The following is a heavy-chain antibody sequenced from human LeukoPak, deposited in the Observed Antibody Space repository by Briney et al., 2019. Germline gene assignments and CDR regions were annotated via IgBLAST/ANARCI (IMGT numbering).Heavy chain of an antibody. CDR3: ASVRDYDILTGYYTGTYYFDY. V-gene: IGHV3-7*01. CDR2: IKEDGSEK. J-gene: IGHJ4*02. CDR1: GFTFSGYW. Sequence: QTGGSLRLSCAASGFTFSGYWMSWVRQAPGKGPECVANIKEDGSEKYYVDSVKGRFTISRDNAENSLFLQMNSLRAEDTAVYYCASVRDYDILTGYYTGTYYFDYWGQGTLVTVSS. D-gene: IGHD3-9*01.